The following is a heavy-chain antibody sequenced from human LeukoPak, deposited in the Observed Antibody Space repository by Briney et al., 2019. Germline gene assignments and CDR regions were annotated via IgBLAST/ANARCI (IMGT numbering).Heavy chain of an antibody. CDR1: GGTFSSYA. CDR3: VLGTTAEYYFDY. Sequence: ASVKVSCKASGGTFSSYAISWVRQAPGQGLEWMGGIIPILGTANYAQKFQGRVTITADESTSTAYMELSSLRSEDTAVYYCVLGTTAEYYFDYWGQGTLVTVSS. J-gene: IGHJ4*02. D-gene: IGHD1-1*01. V-gene: IGHV1-69*13. CDR2: IIPILGTA.